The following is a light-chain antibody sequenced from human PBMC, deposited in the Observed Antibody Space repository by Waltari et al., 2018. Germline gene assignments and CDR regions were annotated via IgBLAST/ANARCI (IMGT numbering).Light chain of an antibody. Sequence: DIQMTQSPSTLSASLGDSVPITCRAHESIGRYLNWYQQRPGKAPRLLIYATSNLQSGAPSRFSGSGPGTAFTLTISSLQPEDSATYFCQQSYTSPYTFGQGT. V-gene: IGKV1-39*01. CDR2: ATS. J-gene: IGKJ2*01. CDR3: QQSYTSPYT. CDR1: ESIGRY.